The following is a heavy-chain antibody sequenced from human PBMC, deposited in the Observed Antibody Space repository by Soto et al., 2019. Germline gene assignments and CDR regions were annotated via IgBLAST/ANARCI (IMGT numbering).Heavy chain of an antibody. V-gene: IGHV4-59*01. CDR1: GGSISSYY. CDR3: ARGEVPDKYYYYMDV. J-gene: IGHJ6*03. CDR2: IYYSGST. Sequence: SETLSLTCTVSGGSISSYYWSWIRQPPGKGLEWIGYIYYSGSTNYNPSLKSRVTISVDTSKNQFSLKLSSVTAADTAVYYCARGEVPDKYYYYMDVWGKGTTVTVSS.